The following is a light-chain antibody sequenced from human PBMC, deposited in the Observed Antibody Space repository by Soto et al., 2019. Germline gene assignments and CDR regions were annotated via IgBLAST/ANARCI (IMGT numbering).Light chain of an antibody. CDR1: QSVGSY. J-gene: IGKJ1*01. CDR2: GAS. Sequence: EIVMTQSPATLSVSPGERATLSCRASQSVGSYLAWYQQKPGQAPRLLIYGASTRATDIPARFSGSGSGTEFTLTISSLQSEDFAVYSCQQYYDTLRTFGQGTKVEIK. CDR3: QQYYDTLRT. V-gene: IGKV3-15*01.